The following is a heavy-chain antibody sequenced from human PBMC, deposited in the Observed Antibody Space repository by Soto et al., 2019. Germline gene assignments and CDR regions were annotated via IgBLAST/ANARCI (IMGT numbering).Heavy chain of an antibody. CDR3: AKGRHFGSRIYNPYYFDY. CDR1: GFTFSSYG. V-gene: IGHV3-30*18. CDR2: ISYDGSNK. Sequence: QVQLVESGGGVVQPGRSLRLSCAASGFTFSSYGMHWVRQAPGKGLEWVAVISYDGSNKYYADSVKGRFTISRDNSKNTLYLQMNSLRAEGTALYYRAKGRHFGSRIYNPYYFDYSGQGTLVTVSS. J-gene: IGHJ4*02. D-gene: IGHD3-10*01.